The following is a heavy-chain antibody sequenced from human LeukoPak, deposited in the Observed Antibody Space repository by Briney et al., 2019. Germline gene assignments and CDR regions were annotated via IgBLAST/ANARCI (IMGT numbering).Heavy chain of an antibody. Sequence: PGGSLRLSCAASGFTFSSYSMDWVRQEPGKGMEWVAVLSLDEINKYYVDSVKGRFTISRDNSKSTLYLQMNSLRAEDTAVYYCARDPIGAAPDYFDYWVQATLVTVSS. D-gene: IGHD6-6*01. J-gene: IGHJ4*02. CDR3: ARDPIGAAPDYFDY. V-gene: IGHV3-30*19. CDR2: LSLDEINK. CDR1: GFTFSSYS.